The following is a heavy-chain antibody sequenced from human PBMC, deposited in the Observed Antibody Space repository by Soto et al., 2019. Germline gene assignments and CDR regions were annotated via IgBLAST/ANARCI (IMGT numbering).Heavy chain of an antibody. CDR3: ARERSSSDAFDI. J-gene: IGHJ3*02. D-gene: IGHD6-13*01. V-gene: IGHV3-33*01. Sequence: QVQLVESGGGVVQPGRSLRLSCAASGFTFSSYGMHWVRQAPGKGLEWVAVIWYDGSNKYYADSVKGRFTISRDNSKNTLYLQMNSLRAEDTAVYYCARERSSSDAFDIWGQGTMVTVSS. CDR2: IWYDGSNK. CDR1: GFTFSSYG.